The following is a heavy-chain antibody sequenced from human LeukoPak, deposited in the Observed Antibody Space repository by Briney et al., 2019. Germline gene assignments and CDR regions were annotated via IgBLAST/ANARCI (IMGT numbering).Heavy chain of an antibody. J-gene: IGHJ5*02. CDR1: GFTFSSYS. CDR2: ISSSSSYI. D-gene: IGHD2-2*01. V-gene: IGHV3-21*01. CDR3: ARDGGYCSSTSCYTSNNWFDP. Sequence: GGSLRLSCAASGFTFSSYSMNWVRQAPGKGLEWVSSISSSSSYIYYADSVKGRFTISRDNAKNSLYLQMNSLRAEDTAAYYCARDGGYCSSTSCYTSNNWFDPWGQGTLVTVSS.